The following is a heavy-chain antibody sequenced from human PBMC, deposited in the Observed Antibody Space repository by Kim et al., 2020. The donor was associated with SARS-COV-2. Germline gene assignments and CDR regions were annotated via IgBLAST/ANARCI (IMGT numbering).Heavy chain of an antibody. Sequence: SETLSLTCAVYVGSFSGYYWTWIRQPPGRGLEWIGEISHSGSTNYNPSLTSRVTISVDTSKNQFSLKLNSVTAADRGVYFCARGRYGSGRDCYFDYWGRGTLVTVSS. D-gene: IGHD6-19*01. CDR1: VGSFSGYY. CDR3: ARGRYGSGRDCYFDY. V-gene: IGHV4-34*01. J-gene: IGHJ4*02. CDR2: ISHSGST.